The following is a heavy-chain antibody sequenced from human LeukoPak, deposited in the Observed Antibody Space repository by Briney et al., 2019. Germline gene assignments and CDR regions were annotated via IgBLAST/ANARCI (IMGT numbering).Heavy chain of an antibody. CDR3: ARGVGHRGQEHSYVYYFDY. D-gene: IGHD5-18*01. Sequence: RSSETLSLTCIVSGGSISSYYWSWIRQPPGKGLEWIGYIYYSGSTNYKPSLKSRVTISVATSKNQFSLRLSSVTAADTAVYYCARGVGHRGQEHSYVYYFDYWGQGPLVTVSS. CDR1: GGSISSYY. J-gene: IGHJ4*02. V-gene: IGHV4-59*01. CDR2: IYYSGST.